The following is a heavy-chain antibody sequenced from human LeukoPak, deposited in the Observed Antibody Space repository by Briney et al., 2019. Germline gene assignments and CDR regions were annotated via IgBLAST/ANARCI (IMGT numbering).Heavy chain of an antibody. CDR2: IFHTGHT. CDR1: GGSISSGDYP. Sequence: PSETLSLTCAVSGGSISSGDYPWSWIRQPPGKGLEWLGYIFHTGHTSYNPSLKSRVTISVDMSKNQIALKLSSVTAADTAVYYCARGFYGSGSHFDYWGQGSLVTVSS. D-gene: IGHD3-10*01. V-gene: IGHV4-30-2*01. CDR3: ARGFYGSGSHFDY. J-gene: IGHJ4*02.